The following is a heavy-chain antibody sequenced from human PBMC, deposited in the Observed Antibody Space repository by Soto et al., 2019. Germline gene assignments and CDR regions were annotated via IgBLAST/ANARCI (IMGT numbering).Heavy chain of an antibody. D-gene: IGHD1-1*01. CDR3: ASGGTTGTTATNWLDP. CDR1: GFTFSTYS. J-gene: IGHJ5*02. CDR2: ISSSSDYI. V-gene: IGHV3-21*01. Sequence: EVQLVESGGGLVKPGGSLRLSCAASGFTFSTYSMTWVRQAPGKGLEWVSSISSSSDYIYYADSVKGRFTISRDNAKNSLYLQMNSLSDEDTAVYYCASGGTTGTTATNWLDPWGQGTLVTVSS.